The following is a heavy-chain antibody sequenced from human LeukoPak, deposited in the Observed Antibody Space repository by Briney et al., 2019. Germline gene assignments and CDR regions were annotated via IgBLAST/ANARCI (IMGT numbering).Heavy chain of an antibody. J-gene: IGHJ4*02. Sequence: ASVKVSCKASGYTFTSYYMHWVRQAPGHGLEWMGIINPSGGSTSYAQKFQGRVTMTRDTFTSTVYMELSSLRSEDTAVYYCARDTYYYDSSGYYSQSYFDYWGQGTLVTVSS. D-gene: IGHD3-22*01. CDR1: GYTFTSYY. CDR3: ARDTYYYDSSGYYSQSYFDY. V-gene: IGHV1-46*01. CDR2: INPSGGST.